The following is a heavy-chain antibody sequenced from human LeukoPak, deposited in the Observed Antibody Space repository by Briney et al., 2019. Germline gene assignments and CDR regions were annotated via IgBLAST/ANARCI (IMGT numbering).Heavy chain of an antibody. D-gene: IGHD1-26*01. CDR3: ARDPEWELLYFDY. V-gene: IGHV3-33*01. CDR1: GFTFSSYG. J-gene: IGHJ4*02. CDR2: IWYDGSNK. Sequence: GGSLRLSCAASGFTFSSYGMHWVRQAPGKGLEWVAVIWYDGSNKYYVDSVKGRFTISRDNSKNTLYLQMNSLRAEDTAVYYCARDPEWELLYFDYWGQGTLVTVSS.